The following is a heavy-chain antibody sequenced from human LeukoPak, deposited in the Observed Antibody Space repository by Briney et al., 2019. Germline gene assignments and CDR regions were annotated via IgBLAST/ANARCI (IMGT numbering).Heavy chain of an antibody. CDR1: GFTFSSYS. J-gene: IGHJ4*02. Sequence: GGSLRLSCAASGFTFSSYSMNWVRQAPGKGLEGVSYISSRSSYIYYADSVKGRFTISRDNAKNSLYLQMNSLRAEDTAVYYCARDQVEMATIPFDSWGQGTLVTVSS. CDR3: ARDQVEMATIPFDS. D-gene: IGHD5-24*01. CDR2: ISSRSSYI. V-gene: IGHV3-21*01.